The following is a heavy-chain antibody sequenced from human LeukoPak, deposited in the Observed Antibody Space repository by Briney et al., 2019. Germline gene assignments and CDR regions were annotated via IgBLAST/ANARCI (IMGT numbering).Heavy chain of an antibody. D-gene: IGHD2-21*02. Sequence: GGSLRLSCAASGFPFSSAWMSWVRQAPGRGLEWVGRIKSKTDGGAPSYAAPVKGRFTISRDDSKNTVYLQMNSLKTEDTAVYYCHCLRWLDPWGQGTLVTVSS. CDR3: HCLRWLDP. CDR2: IKSKTDGGAP. V-gene: IGHV3-15*01. J-gene: IGHJ5*02. CDR1: GFPFSSAW.